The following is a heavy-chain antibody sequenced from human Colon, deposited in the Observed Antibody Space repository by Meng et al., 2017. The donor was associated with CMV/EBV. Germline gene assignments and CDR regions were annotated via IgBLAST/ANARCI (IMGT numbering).Heavy chain of an antibody. J-gene: IGHJ4*02. CDR2: IFRDGST. CDR1: NGSFSGYF. V-gene: IGHV4-34*12. CDR3: ARATKPNCWEVLEY. D-gene: IGHD2-2*01. Sequence: QVQLKQWGSVLLKPSETLSLTCGVYNGSFSGYFWTWIRQPPGKGLEWIGEIFRDGSTKYNPSLQSRVTMSVDTSKNHFSLNLRSVTAADTAVYFCARATKPNCWEVLEYWGQGTLVTVSS.